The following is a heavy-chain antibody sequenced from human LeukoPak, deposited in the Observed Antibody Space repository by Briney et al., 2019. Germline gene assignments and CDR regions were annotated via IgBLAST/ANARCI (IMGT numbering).Heavy chain of an antibody. J-gene: IGHJ4*02. CDR2: IVPIFGIP. CDR1: GGRFSTYA. CDR3: ARDSVPVKKAVADRPSHFDY. Sequence: SVNVSCKASGGRFSTYAINWVRQAPGQGLEWMGRIVPIFGIPNYAQKFQGRVTINADKSTSTAYMELSSLRSEDTAVYYCARDSVPVKKAVADRPSHFDYWGQGTLVTVSS. V-gene: IGHV1-69*04. D-gene: IGHD6-19*01.